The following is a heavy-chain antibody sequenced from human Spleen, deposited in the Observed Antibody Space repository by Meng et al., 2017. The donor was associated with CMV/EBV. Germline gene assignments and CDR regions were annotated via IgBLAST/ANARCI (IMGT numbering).Heavy chain of an antibody. CDR1: GFVFSDSS. V-gene: IGHV3-30-3*01. CDR3: ERPIGGALLNAFHI. J-gene: IGHJ3*02. CDR2: LSNDLDKK. Sequence: GESLKISCAASGFVFSDSSLHWVRQPPGEGLEWVAALSNDLDKKFYADSVKGRFTISGDNSTSTMFLQMNSLRIEDTAVYYCERPIGGALLNAFHIWGQGTLVTVSS. D-gene: IGHD1-26*01.